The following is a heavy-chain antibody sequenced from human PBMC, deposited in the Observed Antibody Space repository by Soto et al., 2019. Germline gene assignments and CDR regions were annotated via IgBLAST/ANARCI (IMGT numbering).Heavy chain of an antibody. CDR3: ATRGSPATGRYYFDY. CDR1: GGSISSGNYY. J-gene: IGHJ4*02. V-gene: IGHV4-30-4*01. D-gene: IGHD2-15*01. CDR2: ISYSGSA. Sequence: SETLSLTCTVSGGSISSGNYYWSWIRQPPGKGLEWIGFISYSGSAYYNPSLKSRVTISVDTSKNQFSLNLSFVTAADTAVYYCATRGSPATGRYYFDYLGQGTLFTVSS.